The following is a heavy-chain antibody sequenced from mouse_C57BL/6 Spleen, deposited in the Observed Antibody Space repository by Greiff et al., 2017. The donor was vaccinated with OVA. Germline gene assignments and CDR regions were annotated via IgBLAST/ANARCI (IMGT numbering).Heavy chain of an antibody. J-gene: IGHJ4*01. Sequence: VQLQQSGAELVRPGTSVKVSCKASGYAFTNYLIEWVKQRPGQGLEWIGVINPGSGGTNYNEKFKGKATLTADKSSSTAYMQLSSLTSEDSAVYFCARSGYGNYGAMDYWGQGTSVTVSS. D-gene: IGHD2-1*01. CDR3: ARSGYGNYGAMDY. CDR2: INPGSGGT. CDR1: GYAFTNYL. V-gene: IGHV1-54*01.